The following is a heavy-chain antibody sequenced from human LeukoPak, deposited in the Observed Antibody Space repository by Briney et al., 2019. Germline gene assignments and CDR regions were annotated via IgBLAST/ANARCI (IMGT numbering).Heavy chain of an antibody. CDR3: ARVYCSGGSCYSGLFDY. Sequence: SETLSLTCAVYGGSFSGYYWSWIRQPPGKGLEWIGEINHSGSTNYNPSLKSRVTISVDTSKNQFSLKLSSVTAADTAVYYCARVYCSGGSCYSGLFDYWGQGTLVTVSS. CDR1: GGSFSGYY. D-gene: IGHD2-15*01. V-gene: IGHV4-34*01. CDR2: INHSGST. J-gene: IGHJ4*02.